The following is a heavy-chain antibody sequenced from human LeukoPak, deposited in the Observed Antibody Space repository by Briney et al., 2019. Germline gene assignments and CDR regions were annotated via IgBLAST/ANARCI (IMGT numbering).Heavy chain of an antibody. CDR3: ARHGGYTSGCLLKDSYYYYMDV. CDR2: MNPNSGNT. Sequence: ASVKVSCKASGYTFTSYDINWVRQATGQGLEWMGWMNPNSGNTGYAQKFQGRVTITRNTSMSTAYMELSSLRSEDTAVYYCARHGGYTSGCLLKDSYYYYMDVWGKGTTVTVSS. D-gene: IGHD5-18*01. V-gene: IGHV1-8*03. CDR1: GYTFTSYD. J-gene: IGHJ6*03.